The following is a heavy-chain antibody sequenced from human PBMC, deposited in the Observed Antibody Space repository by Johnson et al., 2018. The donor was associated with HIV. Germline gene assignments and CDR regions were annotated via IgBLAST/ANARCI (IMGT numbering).Heavy chain of an antibody. V-gene: IGHV3-30-3*01. CDR3: ARDLLIAYCGGDCWDAFDI. CDR1: GFTFSSYA. D-gene: IGHD2-21*02. CDR2: ISYDGSNK. J-gene: IGHJ3*02. Sequence: QMQLVESGGGVVQPGRSLRLSCAASGFTFSSYAMHWVRQAPGKGLEWVAVISYDGSNKYYADSVKGRFTISRDNSKNTLYLQMNSLRAEDTAVYYCARDLLIAYCGGDCWDAFDIWGQGTVVTVSS.